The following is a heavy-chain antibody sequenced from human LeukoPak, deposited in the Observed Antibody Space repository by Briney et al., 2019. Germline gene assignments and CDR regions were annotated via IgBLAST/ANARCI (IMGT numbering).Heavy chain of an antibody. Sequence: GESLKISCKGSGYSFTSYWIGWVRQMPGKGLEWMGIIYPGDSDTRYSPSFQGQVTISADKSISTAYLQWSSLKASDTAMYYCARTGVITMLRGVIATLYYFDYWGQGTLVTVSS. D-gene: IGHD3-10*01. CDR3: ARTGVITMLRGVIATLYYFDY. V-gene: IGHV5-51*01. J-gene: IGHJ4*02. CDR2: IYPGDSDT. CDR1: GYSFTSYW.